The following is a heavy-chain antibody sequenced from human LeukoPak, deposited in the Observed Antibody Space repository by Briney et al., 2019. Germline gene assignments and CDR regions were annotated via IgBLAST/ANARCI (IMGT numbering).Heavy chain of an antibody. CDR2: INPSGGST. J-gene: IGHJ4*02. Sequence: ASVKVSCKASGYTFTSYYMHWLRQAPEQGLEWMGIINPSGGSTSYAQKFQGRVTMTRDTSTSTVYMELSSLRSEDTAVYYCARVPFKWGYFDYWGQGTLVTVSS. D-gene: IGHD7-27*01. CDR1: GYTFTSYY. V-gene: IGHV1-46*01. CDR3: ARVPFKWGYFDY.